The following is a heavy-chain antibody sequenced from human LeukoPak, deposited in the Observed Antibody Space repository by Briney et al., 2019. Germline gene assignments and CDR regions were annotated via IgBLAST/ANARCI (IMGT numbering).Heavy chain of an antibody. CDR2: LSGNGEST. D-gene: IGHD3-3*01. CDR1: GFTAIRNY. CDR3: TKARYLVGVVFMP. Sequence: PGGSLRLSFAASGFTAIRNYISWVRQAPGKGLGWFSTLSGNGESTYYADSVKGRFTISRDNSRNTLYLRMDSLRAEDTAVYYCTKARYLVGVVFMPWGQGTLVTVS. V-gene: IGHV3-23*01. J-gene: IGHJ4*02.